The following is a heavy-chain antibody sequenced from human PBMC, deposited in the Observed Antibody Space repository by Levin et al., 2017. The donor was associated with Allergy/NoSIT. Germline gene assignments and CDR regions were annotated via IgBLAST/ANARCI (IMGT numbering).Heavy chain of an antibody. CDR3: ARDYYDSRGSYFRTFDY. J-gene: IGHJ4*02. D-gene: IGHD3-22*01. V-gene: IGHV4-30-2*05. CDR2: ISHSGST. Sequence: GKGLEWIGSISHSGSTYYNLSLKSRISISVDASKNQFSLKLSSVTASDTAVYYCARDYYDSRGSYFRTFDYWGQGSLVTVSS.